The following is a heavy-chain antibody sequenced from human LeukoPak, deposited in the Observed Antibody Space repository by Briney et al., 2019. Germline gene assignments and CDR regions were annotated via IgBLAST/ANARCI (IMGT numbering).Heavy chain of an antibody. D-gene: IGHD3-10*01. V-gene: IGHV4-34*01. CDR2: INHSGST. CDR3: LGEGLDAFDI. Sequence: KPSETLSLTCAVYGGSFSGYYWSWIRQPPGKGLEWIGEINHSGSTNYNPSLKSRVTISVDTSKNQFSLKLSSVTAADTAVYYCLGEGLDAFDIWGQGTMVTVSS. J-gene: IGHJ3*02. CDR1: GGSFSGYY.